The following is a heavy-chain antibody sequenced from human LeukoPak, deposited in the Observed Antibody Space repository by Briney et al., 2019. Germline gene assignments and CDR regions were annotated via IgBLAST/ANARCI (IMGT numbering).Heavy chain of an antibody. CDR3: ARIVPAATSGL. V-gene: IGHV3-21*01. CDR2: ISSSSSYI. J-gene: IGHJ4*02. D-gene: IGHD2-2*01. CDR1: GFTFSNYW. Sequence: GGSLRLSCSASGFTFSNYWMSWVRQAPGKGLEWVSSISSSSSYIYYADSVKGRFTISRDNAKSSLYLQMNSLRAEDTAVYYCARIVPAATSGLWGQGTLVTVSS.